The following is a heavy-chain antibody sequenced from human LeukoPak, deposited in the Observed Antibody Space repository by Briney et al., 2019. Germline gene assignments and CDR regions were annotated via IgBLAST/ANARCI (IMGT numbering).Heavy chain of an antibody. V-gene: IGHV4-59*08. J-gene: IGHJ4*02. CDR3: ARHGGAYSFDY. CDR2: SYYIWST. CDR1: GGSISHYY. D-gene: IGHD4-11*01. Sequence: SETLPLTCTVSGGSISHYYWSWVWHPPATGLEWIGCSYYIWSTNYNPSLKSRVTISPDTSKNQFSLEPSSVTAADTDVYYCARHGGAYSFDYWGQGTLVTVSS.